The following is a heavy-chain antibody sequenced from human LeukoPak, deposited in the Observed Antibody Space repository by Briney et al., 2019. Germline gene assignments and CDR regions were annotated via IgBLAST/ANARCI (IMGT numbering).Heavy chain of an antibody. Sequence: GGSLRLSCVASGFIFTSYGMHWVRQAPGRGLEWVSSIRGSGGRAYYGDSVKGRFTISRDNSKNTLYLQMNTLRLEATAVYYCARVGIAGAAPCFDPWGQGNLVTV. CDR3: ARVGIAGAAPCFDP. J-gene: IGHJ5*02. D-gene: IGHD6-13*01. CDR2: IRGSGGRA. CDR1: GFIFTSYG. V-gene: IGHV3-23*01.